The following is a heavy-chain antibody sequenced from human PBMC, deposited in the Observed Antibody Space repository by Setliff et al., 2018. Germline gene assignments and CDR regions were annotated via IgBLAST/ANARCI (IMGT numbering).Heavy chain of an antibody. CDR3: ARSLPFASVAGTGCDY. J-gene: IGHJ4*02. CDR2: ISYDGSNK. Sequence: GGSLRLSCAASGFTFSSYAMYWVRQAPGKGLEWVAVISYDGSNKYYADSVKGRFTISRDNAKNSLYLQMNSLRAEDTAVYYCARSLPFASVAGTGCDYWGQGMLVTVSS. V-gene: IGHV3-30*04. D-gene: IGHD6-19*01. CDR1: GFTFSSYA.